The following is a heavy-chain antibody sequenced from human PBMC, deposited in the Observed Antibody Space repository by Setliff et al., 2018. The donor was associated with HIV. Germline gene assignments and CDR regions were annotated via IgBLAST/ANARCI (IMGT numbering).Heavy chain of an antibody. J-gene: IGHJ4*02. CDR2: NTSSGSYI. V-gene: IGHV3-21*01. Sequence: PGGSLRLSCAASRFTFSSYSMNWVRQAPGKGLEWVSSNTSSGSYIYYADSVKGRFTISRDNAKSSLYLQMNSLRAEDTAVYYCAREWLPRVLRYWGQGTLVTVS. CDR1: RFTFSSYS. CDR3: AREWLPRVLRY. D-gene: IGHD6-19*01.